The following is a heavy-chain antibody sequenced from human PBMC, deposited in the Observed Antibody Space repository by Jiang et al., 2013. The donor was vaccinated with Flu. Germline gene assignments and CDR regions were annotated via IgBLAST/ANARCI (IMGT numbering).Heavy chain of an antibody. Sequence: GVVQPGRSLRLSCAASGFTFSSYGMHWVRQAPGKGLEWVAVIWYDGSNKYYADSVKGRFTISRDNSKNTLYLQMNSLRAEDTAAYYCAREKVYPAIVVVVAAFDYWGQGTLVTVSS. CDR3: AREKVYPAIVVVVAAFDY. J-gene: IGHJ4*02. D-gene: IGHD2-15*01. V-gene: IGHV3-33*01. CDR1: GFTFSSYG. CDR2: IWYDGSNK.